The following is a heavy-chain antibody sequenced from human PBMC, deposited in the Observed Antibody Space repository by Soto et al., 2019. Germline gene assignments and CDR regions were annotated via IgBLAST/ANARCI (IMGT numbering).Heavy chain of an antibody. J-gene: IGHJ4*02. CDR2: ISSSSYI. CDR1: GFTFSSYS. Sequence: GGSLRLSCAASGFTFSSYSMNWVRQAPGKGLEWVSSISSSSYIYYADSVKGRFTISRDNAKNSLYLQMNSLRAEDTAVYYCARDRAYSSSPYFDYWGQGTLVTVSS. D-gene: IGHD6-6*01. V-gene: IGHV3-21*01. CDR3: ARDRAYSSSPYFDY.